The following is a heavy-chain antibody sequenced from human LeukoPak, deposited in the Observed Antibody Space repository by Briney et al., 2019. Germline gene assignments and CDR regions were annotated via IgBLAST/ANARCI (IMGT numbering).Heavy chain of an antibody. CDR2: VSNTGNT. CDR3: AKERAGYSGYDPTDY. Sequence: GGSLRLSCAASGFTFTDYYMTWIRQAPRKGLEWVSSVSNTGNTFYADSVKGHFTISRDNSKNTLYLQMNSLRAEDTAIHYCAKERAGYSGYDPTDYWGQGCLVIVSS. CDR1: GFTFTDYY. J-gene: IGHJ4*02. D-gene: IGHD5-12*01. V-gene: IGHV3-69-1*01.